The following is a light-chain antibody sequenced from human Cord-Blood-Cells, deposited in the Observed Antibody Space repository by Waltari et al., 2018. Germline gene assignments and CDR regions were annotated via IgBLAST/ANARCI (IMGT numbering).Light chain of an antibody. CDR2: DAS. CDR3: RQYDNLPPLT. V-gene: IGKV1-33*01. CDR1: QDISNY. J-gene: IGKJ4*01. Sequence: DIQMTQSPSSLSASVGDRVTITCQASQDISNYLNWYQQKPGKAPKLLNYDASNLETRVPSRFSGGGAGTDFTFSISSLQPEDIARYYCRQYDNLPPLTFGGGTKVEIK.